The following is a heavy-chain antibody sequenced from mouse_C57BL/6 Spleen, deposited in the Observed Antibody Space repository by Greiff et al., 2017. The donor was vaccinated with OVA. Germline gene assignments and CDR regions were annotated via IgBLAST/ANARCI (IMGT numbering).Heavy chain of an antibody. D-gene: IGHD1-1*01. Sequence: VQLQQSGPELVKPGASVKISCKASGYTFTDYYMNWVKQSHGKSLEWIGDINPNNGGTSYNQKFKGKATVTVDKSSSTAYMELRSLTSEDSAVYYCARMGYGSSYWGQGTTLTVSS. CDR3: ARMGYGSSY. CDR1: GYTFTDYY. J-gene: IGHJ2*01. V-gene: IGHV1-26*01. CDR2: INPNNGGT.